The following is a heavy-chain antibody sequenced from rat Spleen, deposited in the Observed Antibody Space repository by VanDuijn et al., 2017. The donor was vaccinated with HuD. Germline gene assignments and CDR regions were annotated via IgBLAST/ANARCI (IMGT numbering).Heavy chain of an antibody. V-gene: IGHV5-29*01. Sequence: EVQLVESGGGLVQPGRSLKLSCAASGFTFSDYGVAWVRQAPTTGLEWVATISYGDSSGHSGTYYRDSVRGRFTISRDNAKSTLYLQMDSLRSEDTATYYCGRHGAGYGVMDAWGQGASVTVSS. CDR2: ISYGDSSGHSGT. CDR3: GRHGAGYGVMDA. J-gene: IGHJ4*01. D-gene: IGHD4-3*01. CDR1: GFTFSDYG.